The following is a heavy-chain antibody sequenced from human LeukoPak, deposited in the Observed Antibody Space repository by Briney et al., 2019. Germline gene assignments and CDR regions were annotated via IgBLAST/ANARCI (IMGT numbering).Heavy chain of an antibody. J-gene: IGHJ4*02. D-gene: IGHD3-22*01. Sequence: GGSLRLSCAASGFTFSSFDIHWVCQGTGEGLEWVSSISSTSRSSYIFYAESVEGRFTISRDNTKNSLFLQMNSLIAEDTAVYYCARGYIDNLGYSPRSAFDKWGQGTLVTVSS. V-gene: IGHV3-21*01. CDR1: GFTFSSFD. CDR3: ARGYIDNLGYSPRSAFDK. CDR2: ISSTSRSSYI.